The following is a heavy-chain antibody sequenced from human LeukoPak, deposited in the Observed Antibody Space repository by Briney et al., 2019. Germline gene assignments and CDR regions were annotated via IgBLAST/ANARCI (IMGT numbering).Heavy chain of an antibody. CDR1: GFTFSDYY. CDR2: IYSGGST. Sequence: QAGGSLRLSCAASGFTFSDYYMSWIRQAPGKGLEWVSVIYSGGSTYYADSVKGRFTISRDNSKNTLYLQMNSVRAEDTAVYYCATQVPAAMEQHYFYMNAWGKGTTVTISS. J-gene: IGHJ6*03. V-gene: IGHV3-66*04. D-gene: IGHD2-2*01. CDR3: ATQVPAAMEQHYFYMNA.